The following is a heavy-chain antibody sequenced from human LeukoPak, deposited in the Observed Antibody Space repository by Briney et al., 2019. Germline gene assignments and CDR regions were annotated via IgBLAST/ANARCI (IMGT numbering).Heavy chain of an antibody. D-gene: IGHD1-26*01. Sequence: GGSLRLSCAVSGFSVSNNYMSWVRQGPGMRLEWVSIIYTNGSTYYVDSVKGRFILSRDTSNNTLYLQMNGLRVEDTARYYCARGSYALGYWGLGTQVTVSS. V-gene: IGHV3-66*01. J-gene: IGHJ4*02. CDR1: GFSVSNNY. CDR2: IYTNGST. CDR3: ARGSYALGY.